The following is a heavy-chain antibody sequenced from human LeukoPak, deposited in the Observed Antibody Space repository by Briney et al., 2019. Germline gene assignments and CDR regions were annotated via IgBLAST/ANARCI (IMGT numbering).Heavy chain of an antibody. D-gene: IGHD3-22*01. Sequence: PGGSLRLSCVSSGFSFSNYAMSWVRQAPGKGLEWVASVSGSGDRTDYTDSVKGRFTISRDNFKNTLYLQMNSLRAEDTAVYYCAKVDYDGSGYYDYWGQGTLVT. CDR3: AKVDYDGSGYYDY. V-gene: IGHV3-23*01. CDR1: GFSFSNYA. CDR2: VSGSGDRT. J-gene: IGHJ4*02.